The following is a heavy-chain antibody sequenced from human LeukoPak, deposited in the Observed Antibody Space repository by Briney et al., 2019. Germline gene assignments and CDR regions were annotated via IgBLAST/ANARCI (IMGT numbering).Heavy chain of an antibody. CDR2: IIPIFGTA. CDR3: ARILLRKKWFDP. Sequence: GASVKVSCKASGGTFSSYAISWARQAPGQGLEWMGGIIPIFGTANYAQKFQGRVTITADESTSTAYMELSSLRSEDTAVYYCARILLRKKWFDPWGQGTLVTVSS. V-gene: IGHV1-69*13. J-gene: IGHJ5*02. D-gene: IGHD1-26*01. CDR1: GGTFSSYA.